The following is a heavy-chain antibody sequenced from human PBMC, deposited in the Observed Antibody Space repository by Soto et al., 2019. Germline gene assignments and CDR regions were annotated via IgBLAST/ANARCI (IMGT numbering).Heavy chain of an antibody. Sequence: EVQLVESGGGLIQPGGSLRLSCAASGFTVSSNYMSWVRQAPGKGLEWVSVIYSGGSTYYADSVKGRFTISRDNSKNTLYLQMNSLRAEDTAVYYCARDRSLWFGELSSGILDHWFDPWGQGTLVTVSS. CDR3: ARDRSLWFGELSSGILDHWFDP. V-gene: IGHV3-53*01. D-gene: IGHD3-10*01. CDR2: IYSGGST. J-gene: IGHJ5*02. CDR1: GFTVSSNY.